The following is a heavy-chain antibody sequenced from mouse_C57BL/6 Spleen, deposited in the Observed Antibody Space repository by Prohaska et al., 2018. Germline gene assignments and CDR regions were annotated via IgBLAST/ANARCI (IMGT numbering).Heavy chain of an antibody. J-gene: IGHJ4*01. D-gene: IGHD2-12*01. CDR3: ARVHSEDAMDY. V-gene: IGHV1-34*01. CDR2: IYPNNGGN. Sequence: HGKSLEWIGYIYPNNGGNGYNQKFKGKATLTVDKSSSTAYMELRSLTSEDSAVYYCARVHSEDAMDYWGQGTSVTVSS.